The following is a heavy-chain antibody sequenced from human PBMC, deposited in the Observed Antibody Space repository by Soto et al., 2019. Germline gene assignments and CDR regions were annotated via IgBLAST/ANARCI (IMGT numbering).Heavy chain of an antibody. CDR3: VQSRCGGNCLQSYASRAYYGLDV. CDR2: IYWDDDK. D-gene: IGHD2-21*02. CDR1: GLSLSTTGVG. V-gene: IGHV2-5*02. J-gene: IGHJ6*02. Sequence: QITLKESGPTLVKPTQTLTLTCTFSGLSLSTTGVGVGWIRQPPGKALEWLALIYWDDDKRYSPSLKSRLTITEEASKNQVVLTMTNIDPMDTATYYCVQSRCGGNCLQSYASRAYYGLDVWGQGTMVTVSS.